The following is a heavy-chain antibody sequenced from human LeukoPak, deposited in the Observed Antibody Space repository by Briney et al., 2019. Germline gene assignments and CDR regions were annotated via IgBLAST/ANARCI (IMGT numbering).Heavy chain of an antibody. CDR3: ARGRPAARTGDGEENPFDY. CDR2: INHSGIT. V-gene: IGHV4-34*01. J-gene: IGHJ4*02. D-gene: IGHD6-13*01. CDR1: GGSFSGYY. Sequence: SETLSLSCAAYGGSFSGYYWSWSRQPPGKGLEWIGEINHSGITNYNPSLKSGVTISVDTSNNQFSLKLRSVTAADTAVYYCARGRPAARTGDGEENPFDYWGQGTLVTVSS.